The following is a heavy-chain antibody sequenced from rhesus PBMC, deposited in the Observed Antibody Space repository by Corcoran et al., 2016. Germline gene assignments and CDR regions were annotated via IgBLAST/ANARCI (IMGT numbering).Heavy chain of an antibody. CDR2: IYGSGSST. D-gene: IGHD5-36*01. CDR3: ARGGGYSYGYRFDY. Sequence: QVQLQESGPGLVKPSETLSVTCAVSGGSISSNYWSWIRQPPGKGLEWIGRIYGSGSSTNYNPSLKSRVTLSVDTSKNQLSLKLSSVTAADTAVYYCARGGGYSYGYRFDYWGQGVLVTVSS. J-gene: IGHJ4*01. CDR1: GGSISSNY. V-gene: IGHV4S11*01.